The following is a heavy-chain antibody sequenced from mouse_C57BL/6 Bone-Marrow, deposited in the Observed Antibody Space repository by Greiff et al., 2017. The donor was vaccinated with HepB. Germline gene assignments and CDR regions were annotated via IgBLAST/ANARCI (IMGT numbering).Heavy chain of an antibody. Sequence: EVHLVESGAELVRPGASVKLSCTASGFNIKDDYMHWVKQRPEQGLEWIGWIDPENGDTEYASKFQGKATITADTSSNTAYLQLSSLTSEDTAVYYCTQLGQAFAYWGQGTLVTVSA. CDR2: IDPENGDT. CDR3: TQLGQAFAY. CDR1: GFNIKDDY. D-gene: IGHD4-1*02. V-gene: IGHV14-4*01. J-gene: IGHJ3*01.